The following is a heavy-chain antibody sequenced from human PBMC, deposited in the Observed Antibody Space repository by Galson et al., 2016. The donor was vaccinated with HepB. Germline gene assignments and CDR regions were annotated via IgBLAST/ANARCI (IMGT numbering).Heavy chain of an antibody. V-gene: IGHV4-59*01. J-gene: IGHJ6*02. CDR1: GDSISSYY. CDR3: ARDMDHPETYYEYVWGNYRPLGYYGMDV. D-gene: IGHD3-16*02. Sequence: SETLSLTCTVSGDSISSYYWNWIRQPPGKGLEWIGYISVSNSGSTNYNPSLKSRVTISVDTSKNQVSLKLRFVTAADTAVYYCARDMDHPETYYEYVWGNYRPLGYYGMDVWGQGTTVTVSS. CDR2: ISVSNSGST.